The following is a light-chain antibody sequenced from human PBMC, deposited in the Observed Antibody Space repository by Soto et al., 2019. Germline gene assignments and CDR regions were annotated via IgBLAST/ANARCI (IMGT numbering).Light chain of an antibody. CDR2: GAS. CDR3: QQRQYWPPIT. V-gene: IGKV3-11*01. J-gene: IGKJ5*01. Sequence: EFVLTQSPGTLSLSPGERATLSCRVSQSVSSNLAWYQQKPGQAPRLLIYGASNRAAGIPARFSGSGSGTDFTLTISSLEPEDFAIYYCQQRQYWPPITFGQGTRLEIK. CDR1: QSVSSN.